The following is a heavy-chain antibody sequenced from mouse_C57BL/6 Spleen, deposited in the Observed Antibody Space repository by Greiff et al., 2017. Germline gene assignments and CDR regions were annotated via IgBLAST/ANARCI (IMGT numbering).Heavy chain of an antibody. CDR3: ARTYSNYAMDY. V-gene: IGHV2-2*01. Sequence: VQLVESGPGLVQPSQSLSITCTVSGFSLTSYGVHWVRQSPGKGLEWLGVLWSGGSTDYNAAFISRLSISKDNSKSQVFFKMNSLQADDTAIDYCARTYSNYAMDYWGQGTSVTVSS. D-gene: IGHD2-5*01. CDR1: GFSLTSYG. CDR2: LWSGGST. J-gene: IGHJ4*01.